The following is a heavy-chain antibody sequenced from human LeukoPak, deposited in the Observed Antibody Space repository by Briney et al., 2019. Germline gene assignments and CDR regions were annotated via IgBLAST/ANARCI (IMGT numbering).Heavy chain of an antibody. D-gene: IGHD3-22*01. CDR3: ASGAYDSSGFDY. Sequence: LPGRSLRLSCAASGFTFDDYAMRWVRQAPGKGLEWVSGISWNSGSIGYADSVKGRFTISRDNAKNSLYLQMNSLRAEDTALYYCASGAYDSSGFDYWGLGTLVTVSS. CDR1: GFTFDDYA. V-gene: IGHV3-9*01. CDR2: ISWNSGSI. J-gene: IGHJ4*02.